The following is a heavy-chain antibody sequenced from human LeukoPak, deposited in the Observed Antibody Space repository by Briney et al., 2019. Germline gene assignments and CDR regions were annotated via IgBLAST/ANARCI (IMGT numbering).Heavy chain of an antibody. CDR1: GYTFDDYA. D-gene: IGHD6-19*01. Sequence: PGGSLRLSCAASGYTFDDYAMHWVRQAPGKGLEWVSGISWNSGSIDYADSVKGRFTISRDNAKNSLYLQMNSFRAEDTALYYCAKGAYSSGWYHFDYWGQGTLVTVSS. CDR3: AKGAYSSGWYHFDY. J-gene: IGHJ4*02. V-gene: IGHV3-9*01. CDR2: ISWNSGSI.